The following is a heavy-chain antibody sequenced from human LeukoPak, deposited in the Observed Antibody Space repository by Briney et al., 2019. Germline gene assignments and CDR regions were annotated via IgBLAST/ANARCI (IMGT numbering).Heavy chain of an antibody. CDR3: ARGGQLRWLQSFAY. V-gene: IGHV3-48*03. Sequence: GGSLRLSCAASGFTFSSYEMNWVRQAPGKGLEWVSYISNSGSTIYYAGSVKGRFTISRDNAKNSLYLQMNSLRAEDTAVHYCARGGQLRWLQSFAYCSQATLVTVSS. CDR1: GFTFSSYE. D-gene: IGHD5-24*01. CDR2: ISNSGSTI. J-gene: IGHJ4*02.